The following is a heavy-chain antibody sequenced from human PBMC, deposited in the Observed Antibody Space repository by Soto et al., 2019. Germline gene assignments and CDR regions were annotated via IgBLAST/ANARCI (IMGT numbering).Heavy chain of an antibody. CDR2: IYYSGST. Sequence: PSETLSLTCTVSGGSISSGGYYWSWIRQHPGKGLEWIGYIYYSGSTYYNPSLKSRVTISVDTSKNQFSLKLSSVTAADTAVYYCARTLYYYDSSGSRYWGQGTLVTVSS. CDR3: ARTLYYYDSSGSRY. CDR1: GGSISSGGYY. D-gene: IGHD3-22*01. J-gene: IGHJ4*02. V-gene: IGHV4-31*03.